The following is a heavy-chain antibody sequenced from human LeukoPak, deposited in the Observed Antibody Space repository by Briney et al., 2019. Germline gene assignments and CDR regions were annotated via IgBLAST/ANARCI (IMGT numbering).Heavy chain of an antibody. CDR3: ARGPGFCSTTNCYSWFYP. Sequence: SQTLSLTCAISGDSVSSNSVAWNWIRQSPSRGLEWLGRTYYRSKWFNDSALFVRSRITINPDTSRNQFSLQLDSVTPEDTAVYYCARGPGFCSTTNCYSWFYPWGQGTLVTVSS. CDR1: GDSVSSNSVA. V-gene: IGHV6-1*01. CDR2: TYYRSKWFN. J-gene: IGHJ5*02. D-gene: IGHD2-2*01.